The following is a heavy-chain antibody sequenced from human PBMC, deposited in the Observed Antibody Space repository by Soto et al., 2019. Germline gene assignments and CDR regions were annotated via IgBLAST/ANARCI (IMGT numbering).Heavy chain of an antibody. CDR2: ISYDGSNK. V-gene: IGHV3-30-3*01. D-gene: IGHD3-10*01. CDR1: GFTFSSYA. CDR3: ARDSDYYGSGSNNWFDP. Sequence: GGSLRLSCAASGFTFSSYAMHWVRQAPGKGLEWVAVISYDGSNKYYADYVKGRFTISRDNSKNTLYLQMNSLRAEDTAVYYCARDSDYYGSGSNNWFDPWGQGTLVTVSS. J-gene: IGHJ5*02.